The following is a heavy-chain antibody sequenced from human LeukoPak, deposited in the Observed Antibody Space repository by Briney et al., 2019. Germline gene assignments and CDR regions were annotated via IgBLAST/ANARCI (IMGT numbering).Heavy chain of an antibody. J-gene: IGHJ4*02. CDR1: GYTFTRYG. D-gene: IGHD6-19*01. V-gene: IGHV1-18*01. CDR2: ISAYNGNT. Sequence: VALVTVSFTGSGYTFTRYGISWVRQAPAQGLEWVGWISAYNGNTNYAQKLQGRVTMTTDTSTSTAYMELRSLRSDDTAVYYCARDPGIAVAVYFDYWGQGALVIVSS. CDR3: ARDPGIAVAVYFDY.